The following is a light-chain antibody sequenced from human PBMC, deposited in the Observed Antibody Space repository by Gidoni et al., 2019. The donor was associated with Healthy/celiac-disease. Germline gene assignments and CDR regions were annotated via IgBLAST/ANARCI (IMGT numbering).Light chain of an antibody. CDR3: QSYDSSSWV. Sequence: NFLLPQPHSVSESPGQPVTIPCTRSSGSIASNYVQWYHQRPGSSPTTVIYEDNQRPSGVPDRFSGSIDSSSNSASLTISGLKTEDEADYYCQSYDSSSWVFGGGTKLTVL. J-gene: IGLJ3*02. V-gene: IGLV6-57*01. CDR1: SGSIASNY. CDR2: EDN.